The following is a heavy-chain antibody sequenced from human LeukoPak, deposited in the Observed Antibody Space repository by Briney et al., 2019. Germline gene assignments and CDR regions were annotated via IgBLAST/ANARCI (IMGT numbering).Heavy chain of an antibody. D-gene: IGHD3-22*01. J-gene: IGHJ4*02. CDR2: IWYDGSNK. CDR3: ARSGRGYYDSLDH. CDR1: GFTFSSHG. Sequence: QPGRSLRLSCEASGFTFSSHGMYWVRQAPGKGLEWVAIIWYDGSNKYYADSVKGRFTISRDNPNNTLYLQMNSLRAEDTAVYYCARSGRGYYDSLDHWGQGDLVTVSS. V-gene: IGHV3-33*07.